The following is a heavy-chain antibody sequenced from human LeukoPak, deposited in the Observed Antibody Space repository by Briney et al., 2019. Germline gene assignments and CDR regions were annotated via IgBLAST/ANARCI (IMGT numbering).Heavy chain of an antibody. D-gene: IGHD3-10*01. CDR1: AYTFNIYN. CDR3: AGSYLRAFDV. V-gene: IGHV1-18*01. CDR2: VSPYNGNT. Sequence: ASVKVSCKASAYTFNIYNITWVRQAPGQGLEWMGWVSPYNGNTNYAQKLQGRVTMTTDTSTSTAYMELRSLRSDDTAVYYCAGSYLRAFDVWGQGTMVVVSS. J-gene: IGHJ3*01.